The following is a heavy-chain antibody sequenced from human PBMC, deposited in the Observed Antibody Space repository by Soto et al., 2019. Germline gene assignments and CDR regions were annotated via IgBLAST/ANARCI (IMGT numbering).Heavy chain of an antibody. CDR3: ARGRRYVV. CDR2: INPDGGAT. D-gene: IGHD1-1*01. Sequence: QVQLVQSGAAVRKPGASVSVSCKASDYTFSNYYMSWVRQTPGQGLEWMGKINPDGGATTYAQNFQGRRTITSDTSSYTVYMEITGLTSDDTAVYYCARGRRYVVWGQGTQVTVSS. J-gene: IGHJ4*02. CDR1: DYTFSNYY. V-gene: IGHV1-46*01.